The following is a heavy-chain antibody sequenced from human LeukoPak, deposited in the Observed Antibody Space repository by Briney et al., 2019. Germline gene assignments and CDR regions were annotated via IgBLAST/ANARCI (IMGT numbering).Heavy chain of an antibody. D-gene: IGHD6-13*01. Sequence: GGSLRLSCEGSRDSFDSYAMTWVRQAPGKGLEWVSSINGGGDITYYAESVKGRFTVPRDNSKNTLFLQMNSLRAEDTAVFYCAKRYGDSTGWFFDFWGQGSLVTVSS. CDR2: INGGGDIT. CDR3: AKRYGDSTGWFFDF. J-gene: IGHJ4*02. V-gene: IGHV3-23*01. CDR1: RDSFDSYA.